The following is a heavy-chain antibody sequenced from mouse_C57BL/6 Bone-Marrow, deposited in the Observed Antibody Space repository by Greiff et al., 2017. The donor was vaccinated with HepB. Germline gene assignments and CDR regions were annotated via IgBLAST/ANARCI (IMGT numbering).Heavy chain of an antibody. V-gene: IGHV14-4*01. CDR3: TTCDYGSSYFYWYFDV. Sequence: VQLQQSGAELVRPGASVKLSCTASGFNIKDDYMHWVKQRPEQGLEWIGWIDPENGDTEYASKFQGKATITADTSSNTAYLQLSSLTAEDTAVYDWTTCDYGSSYFYWYFDVWGTGTTVTVSS. CDR1: GFNIKDDY. J-gene: IGHJ1*03. D-gene: IGHD1-1*01. CDR2: IDPENGDT.